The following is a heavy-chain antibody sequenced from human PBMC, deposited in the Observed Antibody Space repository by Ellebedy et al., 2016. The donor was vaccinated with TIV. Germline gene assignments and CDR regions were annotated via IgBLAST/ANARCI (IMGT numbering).Heavy chain of an antibody. D-gene: IGHD1-1*01. V-gene: IGHV1-2*02. CDR1: GYTFTSYG. Sequence: ASVKVSCKASGYTFTSYGISWVRQAPGQGLEWMGWVYPNTGGTNYAQKFQGRVTMTRDTSTTTAYMEMSSLRSDDTAVYYCARDPPRTGDSYFDLWGRGTLVTVSS. J-gene: IGHJ2*01. CDR3: ARDPPRTGDSYFDL. CDR2: VYPNTGGT.